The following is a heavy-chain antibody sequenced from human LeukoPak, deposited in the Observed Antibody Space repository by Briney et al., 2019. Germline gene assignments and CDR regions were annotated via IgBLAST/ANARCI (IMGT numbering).Heavy chain of an antibody. CDR3: ARDEGSGGGSCYS. CDR1: GFTFSSYS. D-gene: IGHD2-15*01. V-gene: IGHV3-48*01. CDR2: ISSSSSTI. J-gene: IGHJ4*02. Sequence: QSGGSLRLSCAASGFTFSSYSMNWVRQAPGKGLEWVSYISSSSSTIDYADSVKGRFSISRDNAKNSLYLQMNSPRAEDTAVYYCARDEGSGGGSCYSWGQGTLVTVSS.